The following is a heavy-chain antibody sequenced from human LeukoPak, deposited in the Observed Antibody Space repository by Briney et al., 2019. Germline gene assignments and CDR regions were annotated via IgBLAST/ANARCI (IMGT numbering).Heavy chain of an antibody. CDR3: ARDRGSSRWYGRDAFDI. D-gene: IGHD6-13*01. CDR2: IYTSGST. Sequence: PSETLSLTCTVSGGSISNYYWSWIRQPAGKGLEWIGRIYTSGSTNYNPSLKSRVTMSVDTSKNQFSLKLSSVTAADTAVYYCARDRGSSRWYGRDAFDIWGQGTMVTVSS. V-gene: IGHV4-4*07. J-gene: IGHJ3*02. CDR1: GGSISNYY.